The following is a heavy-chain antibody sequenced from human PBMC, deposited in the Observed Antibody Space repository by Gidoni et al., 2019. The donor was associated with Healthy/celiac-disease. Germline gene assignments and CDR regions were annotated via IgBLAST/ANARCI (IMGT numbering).Heavy chain of an antibody. CDR2: IDYSGST. CDR3: ARHSGGGSYYYYLDV. V-gene: IGHV4-39*01. CDR1: GCSISSSSYY. D-gene: IGHD3-16*01. Sequence: QLQLQESGPGLVKPSETLSLTCTVSGCSISSSSYYWGWIRQPPGQGLEWIGSIDYSGSTYYNPSLKSRVTISVDTSKNQFSLKLSSVTAADTAVYYCARHSGGGSYYYYLDVWGKGTTVTVPS. J-gene: IGHJ6*03.